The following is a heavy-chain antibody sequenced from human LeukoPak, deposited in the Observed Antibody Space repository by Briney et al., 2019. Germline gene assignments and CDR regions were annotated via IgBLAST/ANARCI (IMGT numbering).Heavy chain of an antibody. CDR2: IYYSGST. V-gene: IGHV4-59*08. CDR1: GGSMSSYY. CDR3: ARHVWLQPFDY. D-gene: IGHD3-9*01. J-gene: IGHJ4*02. Sequence: PSETLSLTCTVSGGSMSSYYWSWIRQPPGKGLEWTGYIYYSGSTKYNPSLKSRVTISVDTSKNQFSLKLSSVTAADTAVYYCARHVWLQPFDYWGQGTLVTVSS.